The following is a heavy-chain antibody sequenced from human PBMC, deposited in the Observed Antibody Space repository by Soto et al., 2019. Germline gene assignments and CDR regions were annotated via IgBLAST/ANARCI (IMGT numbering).Heavy chain of an antibody. D-gene: IGHD3-10*01. J-gene: IGHJ4*02. V-gene: IGHV1-18*01. CDR3: VRDLDGSGNYYTDY. CDR1: GYPFSSTG. Sequence: ASVKVSCKASGYPFSSTGISWVRQAPGQGLEWMGWVRPYNRNTYYAQRLQGRVTMTTDTLTGTAYMELRSLTSDDTAVYFCVRDLDGSGNYYTDYWGQGTLVTVSS. CDR2: VRPYNRNT.